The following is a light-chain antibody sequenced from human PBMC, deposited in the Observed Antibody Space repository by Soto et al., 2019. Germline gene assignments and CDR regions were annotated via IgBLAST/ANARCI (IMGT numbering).Light chain of an antibody. Sequence: EIVLTQSPGTLSLSPGERATLSCRASQSVSSSYLAWYQQKPGQAPRLLIYGASSRATGIPDRFSGSGSGTYVTLTISRLETDDFAVDYCQQYGSSLFTFGPGTKVDIK. CDR1: QSVSSSY. V-gene: IGKV3-20*01. CDR2: GAS. CDR3: QQYGSSLFT. J-gene: IGKJ3*01.